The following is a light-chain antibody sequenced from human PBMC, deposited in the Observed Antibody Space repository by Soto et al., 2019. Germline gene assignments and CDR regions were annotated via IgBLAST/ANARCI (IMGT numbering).Light chain of an antibody. Sequence: QSALTQPRSVSGSPGQSVTISCTGTSSDVGGYNYVSWYQKHPGKAPKLMIYGVSNRPSGISNRFSGSKSGNTAFLTISGLQPEDEADYYCSSFTGPTTLDVFGTGTKVTVL. CDR2: GVS. CDR1: SSDVGGYNY. V-gene: IGLV2-14*03. J-gene: IGLJ1*01. CDR3: SSFTGPTTLDV.